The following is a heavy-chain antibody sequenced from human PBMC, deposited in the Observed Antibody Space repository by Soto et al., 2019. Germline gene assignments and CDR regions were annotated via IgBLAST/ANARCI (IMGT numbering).Heavy chain of an antibody. J-gene: IGHJ6*03. D-gene: IGHD2-2*01. CDR3: ARRVSGCSSTSCYVPYGSGSRAVGYYYMDV. CDR2: INHSGST. Sequence: SETLSLTCAVYGGSFSGYYWSWIRQPPGKGLEWIGEINHSGSTNYNPSLKSRVTISVDTSKNQFSLKLVSVTAADTAVYYCARRVSGCSSTSCYVPYGSGSRAVGYYYMDVWGKGTTVTVSS. V-gene: IGHV4-34*01. CDR1: GGSFSGYY.